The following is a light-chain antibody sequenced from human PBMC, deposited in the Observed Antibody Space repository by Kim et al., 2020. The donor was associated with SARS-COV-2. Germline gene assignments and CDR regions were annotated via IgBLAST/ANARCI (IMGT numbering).Light chain of an antibody. V-gene: IGLV2-14*04. J-gene: IGLJ3*02. CDR3: SSYTGRYTWV. CDR2: DVG. Sequence: GQSITTSCTGTSSDVGAYNFVSWYQQYPGKAPKLVIYDVGNRPSGVSRRFSGSKSGNTASLTISGLLAEDEADYYCSSYTGRYTWVFGGGTKLTVL. CDR1: SSDVGAYNF.